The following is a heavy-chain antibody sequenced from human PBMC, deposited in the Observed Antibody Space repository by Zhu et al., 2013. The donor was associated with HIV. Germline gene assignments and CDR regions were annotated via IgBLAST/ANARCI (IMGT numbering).Heavy chain of an antibody. CDR1: GYTFTSYG. V-gene: IGHV1-18*01. CDR3: AVPSESIGNGWLRDAFDI. D-gene: IGHD5-12*01. J-gene: IGHJ3*02. CDR2: ISAYNGNT. Sequence: QVQLVQSGAEVKKPGASVKVSCKASGYTFTSYGISWVRQAPGQGLEWMGWISAYNGNTNYAQKLQGRVTMTTDTSTSTAYMELRSLRSDDTAVYYCAVPSESIGNGWLRDAFDIWGQGTMVTVSS.